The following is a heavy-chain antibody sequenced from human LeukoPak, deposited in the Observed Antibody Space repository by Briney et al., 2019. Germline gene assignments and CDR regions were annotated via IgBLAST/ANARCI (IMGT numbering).Heavy chain of an antibody. CDR2: INPSGGST. V-gene: IGHV1-46*01. Sequence: ASVKVSCKASGYTFTSYYMHWVRQAPGQGLEWMGIINPSGGSTSYAQKFQGRVTMTRDMSTSTVYMELSSLRSEDTAVYYCARVDKAGSGSYLFHYFDYWGQGTLVTVSS. CDR1: GYTFTSYY. D-gene: IGHD3-10*01. CDR3: ARVDKAGSGSYLFHYFDY. J-gene: IGHJ4*02.